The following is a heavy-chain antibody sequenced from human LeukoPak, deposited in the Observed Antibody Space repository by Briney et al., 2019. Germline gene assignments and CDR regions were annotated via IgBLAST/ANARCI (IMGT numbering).Heavy chain of an antibody. J-gene: IGHJ4*02. D-gene: IGHD3-10*01. CDR3: ARTVRGVLQVFDY. CDR1: GGSISSGGYY. V-gene: IGHV4-31*03. Sequence: PSETLSLTCTVSGGSISSGGYYWSWIRQHPGKGLEWIGYIYYSGSTYYNPSLKSRVTISVDTSKNQFSLKLSSVTAADTAVYYCARTVRGVLQVFDYWGQGTLVTVSS. CDR2: IYYSGST.